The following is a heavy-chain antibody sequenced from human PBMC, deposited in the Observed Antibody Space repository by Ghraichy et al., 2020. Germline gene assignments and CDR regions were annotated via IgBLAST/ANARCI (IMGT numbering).Heavy chain of an antibody. J-gene: IGHJ3*02. Sequence: TLSLTCAVYGGSFSGYYWSWIRQPPGKGLEWIGEINHSGSTNYNPSLKSRVTISVDTSKNQFSLKLSSVTAADTAVYYCARSPDGDWLDAFDIWGQGTIFTVSS. CDR1: GGSFSGYY. V-gene: IGHV4-34*01. CDR3: ARSPDGDWLDAFDI. CDR2: INHSGST. D-gene: IGHD2-21*02.